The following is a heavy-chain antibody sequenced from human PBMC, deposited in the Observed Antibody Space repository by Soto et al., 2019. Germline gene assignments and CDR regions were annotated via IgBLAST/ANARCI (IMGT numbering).Heavy chain of an antibody. CDR3: ARDRGYDFWSGYFAAYYYYYGMDV. Sequence: QVQLVQSGAEVKKPGASVKVSCKASGYTFTSYDINLVRQATGQGLEWMGWMNPHSGNTGYAQKFQGRVTMTRNTSISTAYMELSSLRSEDTAVYYCARDRGYDFWSGYFAAYYYYYGMDVWGQGTTVTVSS. J-gene: IGHJ6*02. CDR1: GYTFTSYD. V-gene: IGHV1-8*01. CDR2: MNPHSGNT. D-gene: IGHD3-3*01.